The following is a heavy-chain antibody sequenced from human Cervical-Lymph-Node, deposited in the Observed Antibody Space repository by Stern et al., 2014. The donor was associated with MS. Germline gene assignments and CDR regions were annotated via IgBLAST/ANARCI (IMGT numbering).Heavy chain of an antibody. CDR2: IWHDGSIK. Sequence: VHLVESGGGVVKPGRSLRLSCAASGFPFSSYGMHWVRQDPGQGLEWVAVIWHDGSIKQAADSVLGRFTISKDNDRSTLHLQMNSLRAEDTAVYFCARGGLWGAYAPMDVWGQGTTVTVSS. CDR1: GFPFSSYG. V-gene: IGHV3-33*01. D-gene: IGHD3-16*01. J-gene: IGHJ6*02. CDR3: ARGGLWGAYAPMDV.